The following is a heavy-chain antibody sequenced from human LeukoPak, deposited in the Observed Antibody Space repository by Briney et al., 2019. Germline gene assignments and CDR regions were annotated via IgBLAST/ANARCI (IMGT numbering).Heavy chain of an antibody. J-gene: IGHJ4*02. CDR2: ISAYNGNT. CDR1: GYTFTSYG. V-gene: IGHV1-18*01. Sequence: GASVKVSCKASGYTFTSYGISWVRQAPGQGLEWMGWISAYNGNTNYAQKLQGRVTMTTDTSTNTAYMELRSLRSDDTAVYYCARDLIVGATLVGFWDWGQRTLVTVSS. CDR3: ARDLIVGATLVGFWD. D-gene: IGHD1-26*01.